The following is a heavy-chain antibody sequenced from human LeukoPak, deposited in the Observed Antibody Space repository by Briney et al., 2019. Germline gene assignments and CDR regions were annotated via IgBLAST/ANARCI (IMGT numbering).Heavy chain of an antibody. CDR1: GFTFRDYW. CDR2: VKQDGTEK. D-gene: IGHD6-13*01. Sequence: EGSLRLSCEASGFTFRDYWMTWVRQAPGKRLEWVANVKQDGTEKFYVDSVKGRFTISRDNGKNSLYLQMNSLRVEDTAIYYCARAGGTSWADYWGQGTLVTVSS. CDR3: ARAGGTSWADY. V-gene: IGHV3-7*01. J-gene: IGHJ4*02.